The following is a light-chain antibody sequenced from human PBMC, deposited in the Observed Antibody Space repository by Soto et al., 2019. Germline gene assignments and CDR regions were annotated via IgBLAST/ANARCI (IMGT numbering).Light chain of an antibody. CDR2: ATS. J-gene: IGKJ1*01. CDR3: QQYHSWPA. CDR1: QTVNSDY. V-gene: IGKV3-20*01. Sequence: EIVLTQSPGTLSLSPGETATLSCRASQTVNSDYLAWFQQRPGQAPRLLIFATSRRATDIPDRFSGSGSGTEFTLTISSLQSEDFAVYYCQQYHSWPAFGRGTKVDIK.